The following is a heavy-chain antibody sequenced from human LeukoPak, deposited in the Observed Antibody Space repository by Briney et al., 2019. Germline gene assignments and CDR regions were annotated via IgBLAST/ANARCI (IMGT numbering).Heavy chain of an antibody. V-gene: IGHV1-2*02. CDR3: ARAGGAARPVDY. CDR1: GYTFTGYY. Sequence: ASVKVFCKATGYTFTGYYMHWVRQAPGQGLEWMGWINPNSGGTNYAQKFQGRVTMTRDTSITTAYMELSRLRSDDTAVYYCARAGGAARPVDYWGQGTLVTVSS. D-gene: IGHD6-6*01. CDR2: INPNSGGT. J-gene: IGHJ4*02.